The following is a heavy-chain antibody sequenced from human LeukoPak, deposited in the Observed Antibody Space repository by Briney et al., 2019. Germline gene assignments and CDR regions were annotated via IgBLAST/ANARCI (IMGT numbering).Heavy chain of an antibody. V-gene: IGHV3-23*01. Sequence: PGGSLRLSCAASGFTFSSYAMSWVRQAPGKGLEWVSDINGSGGSTYYADSVKGRFTISRDNSKNTLYLQMNSLRAEDTAVYYCADGGSHPVLGYWGQGTLVTVSS. CDR3: ADGGSHPVLGY. CDR1: GFTFSSYA. CDR2: INGSGGST. J-gene: IGHJ4*02. D-gene: IGHD1-26*01.